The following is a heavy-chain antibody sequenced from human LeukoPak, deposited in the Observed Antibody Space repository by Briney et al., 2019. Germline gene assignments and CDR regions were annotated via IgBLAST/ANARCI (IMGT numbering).Heavy chain of an antibody. V-gene: IGHV4-38-2*02. D-gene: IGHD6-13*01. CDR1: GYSVSSGYY. CDR3: ARSKAHLTTSWYGTWFDP. CDR2: MYHSGDT. Sequence: SETLSLTCTVSGYSVSSGYYWGWIRQPPGKGLEWIGSMYHSGDTYYNPSLRSRVTISLDTSKNQLSLKLSSVTAADTAVYYCARSKAHLTTSWYGTWFDPWGRGTLVTVSS. J-gene: IGHJ5*02.